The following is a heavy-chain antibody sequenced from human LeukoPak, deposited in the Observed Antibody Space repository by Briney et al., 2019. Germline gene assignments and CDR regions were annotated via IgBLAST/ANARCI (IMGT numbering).Heavy chain of an antibody. CDR3: ARGERVRITIFGVDPYYYYYYMDV. CDR2: ISSSGTTI. Sequence: PGGSLRLSCAASGFTFSDHYMTWIRQTPGKGLEWVSYISSSGTTIYYADSVKGRFTISRDNAKNSLYLQMNSLRAEDTAVYYCARGERVRITIFGVDPYYYYYYMDVWGKGTTVTVSS. J-gene: IGHJ6*03. V-gene: IGHV3-11*04. D-gene: IGHD3-3*01. CDR1: GFTFSDHY.